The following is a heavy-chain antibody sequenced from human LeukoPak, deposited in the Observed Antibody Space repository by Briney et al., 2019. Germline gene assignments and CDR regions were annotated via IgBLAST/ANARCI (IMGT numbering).Heavy chain of an antibody. J-gene: IGHJ6*02. D-gene: IGHD5-24*01. CDR2: IYYSGST. Sequence: PSETLSLTCTVSGGSISSYYWSWIRQPPGKGLEWIGYIYYSGSTNYNPSLKSRVTISVDTSKNQFSLKLSSVTAADTAVYYCAREALRDGYNYRRPYYYYGMDVWGQGTTVTVSS. CDR3: AREALRDGYNYRRPYYYYGMDV. CDR1: GGSISSYY. V-gene: IGHV4-59*01.